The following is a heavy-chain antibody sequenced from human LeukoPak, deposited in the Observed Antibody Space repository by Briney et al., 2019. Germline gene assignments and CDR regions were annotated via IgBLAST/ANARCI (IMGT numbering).Heavy chain of an antibody. CDR2: ILYDGSNK. CDR3: ANDQAFNYYDSSGYYVGY. D-gene: IGHD3-22*01. Sequence: GGSLRLSCAASGFTFSSYGMHWVRQAPGKGLEWVAVILYDGSNKYYADSVKGRFTISRDNSKNTLYLQMNSLRAEDTAVYYCANDQAFNYYDSSGYYVGYWGQGTLVTVSS. V-gene: IGHV3-30*18. CDR1: GFTFSSYG. J-gene: IGHJ4*02.